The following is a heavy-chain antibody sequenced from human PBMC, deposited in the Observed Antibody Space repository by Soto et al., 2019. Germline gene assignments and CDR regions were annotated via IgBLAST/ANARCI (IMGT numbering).Heavy chain of an antibody. CDR2: IKQDGSEK. Sequence: VQLVDSGGGLVQPGGSLRLSCAASGFIFSSHRMSCVRQAPGKGLEWVANIKQDGSEKYYVDSVKGRFTISRDNAKNSLYLQMNSLRAEDTAVYYCARVVGAPNWFDPWGQGTLVTVSS. D-gene: IGHD1-26*01. CDR1: GFIFSSHR. CDR3: ARVVGAPNWFDP. J-gene: IGHJ5*02. V-gene: IGHV3-7*04.